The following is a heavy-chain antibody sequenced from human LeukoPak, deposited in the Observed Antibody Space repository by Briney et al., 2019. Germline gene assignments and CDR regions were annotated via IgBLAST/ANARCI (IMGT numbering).Heavy chain of an antibody. J-gene: IGHJ6*02. V-gene: IGHV1-69*13. CDR2: IIPIFGTA. CDR1: GGTFSSYA. D-gene: IGHD2-2*01. Sequence: SVKVSCKASGGTFSSYAISWVRQAPGQGLEWMGGIIPIFGTANYAQKFQGRVTITADESTSTAYMELSSLRSEDTAVYYCARSLIVVVPATPLYYCYYGMDVWGQGTTVTVSS. CDR3: ARSLIVVVPATPLYYCYYGMDV.